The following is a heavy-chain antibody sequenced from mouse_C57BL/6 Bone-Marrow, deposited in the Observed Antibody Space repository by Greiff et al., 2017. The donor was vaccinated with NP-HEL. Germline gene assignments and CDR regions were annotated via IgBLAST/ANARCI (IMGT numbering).Heavy chain of an antibody. J-gene: IGHJ2*01. V-gene: IGHV1-55*01. CDR1: GYTFTSYW. D-gene: IGHD1-1*01. CDR3: ARGGIYYYGSSPFDY. CDR2: IYPGSGST. Sequence: VQLQQPGAELVKPGASVKMSCKASGYTFTSYWITWVKQRPGQGLEWIGDIYPGSGSTNYNEKFKSKATLTVDTSSSTAYMQLSSLTSEDAAVYYCARGGIYYYGSSPFDYWGQGTTLTVSS.